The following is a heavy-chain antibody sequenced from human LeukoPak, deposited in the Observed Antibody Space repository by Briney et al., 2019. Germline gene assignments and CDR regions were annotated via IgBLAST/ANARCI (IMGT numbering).Heavy chain of an antibody. CDR3: ARVSAGYYYYYYMDV. V-gene: IGHV3-20*04. Sequence: GSLRLSCAASGFTFDDYGMSWVRQAPGKGLEWVSGINWNGGSTGYADSVKGRFTISRDNAKNSLYLQMNSLRAEDTALYYCARVSAGYYYYYYMDVWGKGTTVTVSS. D-gene: IGHD6-13*01. CDR2: INWNGGST. J-gene: IGHJ6*03. CDR1: GFTFDDYG.